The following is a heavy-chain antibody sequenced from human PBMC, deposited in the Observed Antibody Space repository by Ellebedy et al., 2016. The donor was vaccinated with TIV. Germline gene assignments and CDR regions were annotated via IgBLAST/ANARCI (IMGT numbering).Heavy chain of an antibody. D-gene: IGHD3-9*01. CDR1: GFTFADYA. J-gene: IGHJ4*02. CDR2: ITWNSGGI. Sequence: GGSLRLXXAASGFTFADYAIHRVSQIPGKGLEWVSGITWNSGGIGYAESVKGRFTISRDNAKSSLYLQMNSLRAEDTALYYCAKDRDIVTGYYTFDYWGQGTLVIVSS. V-gene: IGHV3-9*01. CDR3: AKDRDIVTGYYTFDY.